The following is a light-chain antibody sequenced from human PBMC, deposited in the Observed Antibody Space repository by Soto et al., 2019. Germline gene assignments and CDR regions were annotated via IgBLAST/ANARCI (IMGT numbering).Light chain of an antibody. V-gene: IGLV2-8*01. CDR3: SSYAGSNNFV. CDR1: SSDVARYNS. CDR2: GVN. Sequence: QSALAQPASVSGSPGQSITISCTGTSSDVARYNSVSWYQQHPGKAPKLMIYGVNYRPSGVSDRFSGSKSGNTASLTVSGLQAEDEADYYCSSYAGSNNFVFGTGTKVTVL. J-gene: IGLJ1*01.